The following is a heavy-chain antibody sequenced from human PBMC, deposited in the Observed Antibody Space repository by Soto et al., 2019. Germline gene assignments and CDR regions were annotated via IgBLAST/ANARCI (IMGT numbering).Heavy chain of an antibody. CDR3: ARSPLVPARGYYYYYGMDV. CDR2: FDPEDGET. D-gene: IGHD2-2*01. V-gene: IGHV1-24*01. Sequence: ASVKVSCKVSGYTLTELSMHWVRQAPGKGLEWMGGFDPEDGETIYAQKFQGRVTITADESTSTAYMELSSLRSEDTAVYYCARSPLVPARGYYYYYGMDVWGQGTTVTVSS. J-gene: IGHJ6*02. CDR1: GYTLTELS.